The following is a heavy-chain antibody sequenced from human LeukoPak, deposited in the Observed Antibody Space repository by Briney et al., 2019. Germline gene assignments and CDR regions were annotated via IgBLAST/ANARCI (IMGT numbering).Heavy chain of an antibody. D-gene: IGHD2-15*01. Sequence: PGGSLRLSCAASGFTFSNAWRSWVRQAPGKGLEWVGRIKSKTDGGTTDYAAPVKGRFTISRDDSKNTLYLQMNSLKTEDTAVYYCTTLRYCSGGSCRRPIDYWGQGTLVTVSS. CDR1: GFTFSNAW. CDR3: TTLRYCSGGSCRRPIDY. CDR2: IKSKTDGGTT. V-gene: IGHV3-15*01. J-gene: IGHJ4*02.